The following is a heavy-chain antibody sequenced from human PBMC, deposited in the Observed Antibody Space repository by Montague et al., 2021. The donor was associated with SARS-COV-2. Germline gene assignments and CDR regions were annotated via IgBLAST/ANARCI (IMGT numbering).Heavy chain of an antibody. CDR2: ISASGTDI. Sequence: SLRLSCAASGFTFTDYFMFWSRPAPGKGLEWISYISASGTDIYYSDSVKGRFTISRYNAKNSLYLQMNSLRAEDTAVYYCARDIHTSSREGVDVWGQGTTVTVSS. J-gene: IGHJ6*02. CDR3: ARDIHTSSREGVDV. CDR1: GFTFTDYF. V-gene: IGHV3-11*01. D-gene: IGHD6-13*01.